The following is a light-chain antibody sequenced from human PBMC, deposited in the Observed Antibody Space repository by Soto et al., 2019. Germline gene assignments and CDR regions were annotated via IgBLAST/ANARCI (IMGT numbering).Light chain of an antibody. CDR2: AAS. CDR3: LRHDLYPWT. J-gene: IGKJ1*01. V-gene: IGKV1-17*03. Sequence: DIQMTQSPSAMSASVGDRVNITCRASQGISNYLAWFQLKPGKVPKRLMYAASTLQSGVPSRFSGSGSGTEFTLTISSLQPEDFATYYCLRHDLYPWTFGQGTRWISN. CDR1: QGISNY.